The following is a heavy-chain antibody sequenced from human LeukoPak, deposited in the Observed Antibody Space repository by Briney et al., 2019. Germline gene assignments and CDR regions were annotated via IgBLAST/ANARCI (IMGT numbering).Heavy chain of an antibody. CDR3: ARTYDILTGAPFDP. CDR2: IYYSGST. J-gene: IGHJ5*02. Sequence: SETLSLTCTVSGGSISSYYWSWIRQPPGKGLEWIGYIYYSGSTNYNPSLKSRVTISVDASKNPFSLKLSSVTAADTAVYYCARTYDILTGAPFDPWGQGTLVTVSS. D-gene: IGHD3-9*01. CDR1: GGSISSYY. V-gene: IGHV4-59*08.